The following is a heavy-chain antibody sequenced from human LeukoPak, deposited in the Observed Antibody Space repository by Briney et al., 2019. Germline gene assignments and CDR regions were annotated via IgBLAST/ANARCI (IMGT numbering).Heavy chain of an antibody. D-gene: IGHD3-22*01. V-gene: IGHV3-23*01. J-gene: IGHJ4*02. CDR2: ISGSGGST. Sequence: GGSLRLSCAASGFTFSSYAMSWVRQAPGKGLEWVTAISGSGGSTYYADSVKGRFTISRDNSKNTLYLQMNSLRAEDTAVYYCANDTDSSGYSPLADPDYWGQGTLVTVSS. CDR3: ANDTDSSGYSPLADPDY. CDR1: GFTFSSYA.